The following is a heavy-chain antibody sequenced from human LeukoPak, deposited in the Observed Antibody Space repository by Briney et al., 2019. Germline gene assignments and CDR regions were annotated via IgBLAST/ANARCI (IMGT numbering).Heavy chain of an antibody. D-gene: IGHD6-6*01. Sequence: GASVKVSCKASGYTFTGYYMHWVRQAPGQGLEWMGWINPNSGGTNYVQKFQGRVTMTKDTSISTAYMELSRLRSDDTAVYYCARAIAARREDYWGQGTLVTVSS. CDR2: INPNSGGT. CDR3: ARAIAARREDY. CDR1: GYTFTGYY. J-gene: IGHJ4*02. V-gene: IGHV1-2*02.